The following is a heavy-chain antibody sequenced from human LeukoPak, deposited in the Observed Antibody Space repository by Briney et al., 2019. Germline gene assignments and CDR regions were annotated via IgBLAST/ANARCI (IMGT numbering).Heavy chain of an antibody. CDR3: ARDYYAAFDI. V-gene: IGHV4-4*07. CDR1: GGSISSYY. CDR2: IYSSGSI. D-gene: IGHD3-10*01. Sequence: SETLSLTCTVSGGSISSYYWSWIRQPAGKGLERIGRIYSSGSINYSPSLKSRVTMSVDTSKNQFSLNLKLSSVTAADTAVYYCARDYYAAFDIWGQGTMVTVSS. J-gene: IGHJ3*02.